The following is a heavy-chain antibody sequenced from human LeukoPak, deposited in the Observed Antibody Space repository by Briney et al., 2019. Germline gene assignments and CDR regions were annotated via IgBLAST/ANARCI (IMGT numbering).Heavy chain of an antibody. CDR3: ASLYPLDY. D-gene: IGHD2-8*01. CDR2: INPSGGST. V-gene: IGHV1-46*01. J-gene: IGHJ4*02. Sequence: ASVKVSCKASEYTFTSYYMHWVRQAPGQGLEWMGIINPSGGSTSYAQKFQGRVTMTRDTSTSTVCMKLSSLRSEDTAVYYCASLYPLDYWGQGTLVTVSS. CDR1: EYTFTSYY.